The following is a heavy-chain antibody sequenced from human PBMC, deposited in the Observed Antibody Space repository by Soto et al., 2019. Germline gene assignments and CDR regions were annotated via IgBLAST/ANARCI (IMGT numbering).Heavy chain of an antibody. Sequence: SVKVSCKASGGTFSSYAIGWVRQAPGQGLEWMGGIIPIFGTANYAQKFQGRVTITADESTSTAYMELSSLRSEDTAVYYCARGRYCSSTSCYNWFDPWGQGTLVTVSS. V-gene: IGHV1-69*13. CDR1: GGTFSSYA. CDR2: IIPIFGTA. CDR3: ARGRYCSSTSCYNWFDP. J-gene: IGHJ5*02. D-gene: IGHD2-2*01.